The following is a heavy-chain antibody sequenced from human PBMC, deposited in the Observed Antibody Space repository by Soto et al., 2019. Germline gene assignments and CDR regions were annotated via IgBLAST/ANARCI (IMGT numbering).Heavy chain of an antibody. Sequence: EVQLVESGGGLVQPGRSLRLSCAASGFTFDDYAMHWVRQAPGKGLEWVSGISWNSGSIGYADSVKGRFTISRDNAKNSLYLQMTSLRAEDTALYYCAKTGNYNSSWSLDYWGQGTLVTVSS. CDR2: ISWNSGSI. J-gene: IGHJ4*02. V-gene: IGHV3-9*01. CDR3: AKTGNYNSSWSLDY. D-gene: IGHD6-13*01. CDR1: GFTFDDYA.